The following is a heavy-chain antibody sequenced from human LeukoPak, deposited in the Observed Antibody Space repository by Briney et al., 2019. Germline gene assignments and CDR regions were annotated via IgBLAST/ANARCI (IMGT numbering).Heavy chain of an antibody. CDR3: ARDGLYSYGYSYFDY. CDR2: AHSSGTT. J-gene: IGHJ4*02. Sequence: SETLSLTCTVSGGSISSYLWSWIRQPAGKGLEWIGRAHSSGTTNYNPSLRGRVTLSVDTSKNQFSLKLSSVTAADTAVYYCARDGLYSYGYSYFDYWGQGTLVTVSS. D-gene: IGHD5-18*01. V-gene: IGHV4-4*07. CDR1: GGSISSYL.